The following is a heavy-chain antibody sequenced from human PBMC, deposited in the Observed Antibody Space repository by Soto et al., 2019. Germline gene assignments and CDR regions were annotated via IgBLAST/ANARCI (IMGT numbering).Heavy chain of an antibody. CDR1: GFTFGDYA. D-gene: IGHD3-22*01. CDR2: IRSKAYGGTT. CDR3: TRDPYYYDSSGYYPDAFDI. Sequence: GGSLRLSCTASGFTFGDYAMSWVRQAPGKGLEWVGFIRSKAYGGTTEYAASVKGRFTISRDDSKSIAYLQMNSLKTEDTAVYYCTRDPYYYDSSGYYPDAFDIWGQGTMVTVSS. V-gene: IGHV3-49*04. J-gene: IGHJ3*02.